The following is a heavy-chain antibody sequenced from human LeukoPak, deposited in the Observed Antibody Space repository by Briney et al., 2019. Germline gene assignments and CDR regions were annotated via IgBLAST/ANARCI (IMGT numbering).Heavy chain of an antibody. V-gene: IGHV3-74*01. Sequence: GGSLRLSCAASGITVSIFWMHWVRQAPGEGLVWVSSINTDGSVTNYADSVEGRFTISRDNAKNMLYLQMNDLRAEDTAVYYCVTDRYSDSAFGDWGQGTLVTVSS. CDR2: INTDGSVT. D-gene: IGHD1-26*01. J-gene: IGHJ4*02. CDR3: VTDRYSDSAFGD. CDR1: GITVSIFW.